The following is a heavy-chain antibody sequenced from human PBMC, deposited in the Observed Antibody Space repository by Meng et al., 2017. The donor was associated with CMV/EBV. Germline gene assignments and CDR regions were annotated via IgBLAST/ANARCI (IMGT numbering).Heavy chain of an antibody. V-gene: IGHV3-33*06. D-gene: IGHD6-6*01. J-gene: IGHJ6*02. CDR2: IWYDGSNK. CDR3: AKMLAARPSSYYYYGMDV. Sequence: GGSLRLSCAASGFTFSSYGIHWVRQAPGKGLEWVAVIWYDGSNKYYADSVKGRFTISRDNSKNTLYLQMNSLRAEDTAVYYCAKMLAARPSSYYYYGMDVWGQGTTVTVSS. CDR1: GFTFSSYG.